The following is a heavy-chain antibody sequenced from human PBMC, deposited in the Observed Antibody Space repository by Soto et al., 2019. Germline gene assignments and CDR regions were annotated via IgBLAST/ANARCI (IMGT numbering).Heavy chain of an antibody. D-gene: IGHD1-26*01. CDR3: ARTKEQWELLHTLDY. CDR2: ISSSSSYI. V-gene: IGHV3-21*01. Sequence: EVQLVESGGGLVKPGGSLRLSCAASGFTFSSYSMNWVRQAPGKGLEWVSSISSSSSYIYYAVSVKGRFTISRDNAKNSLYLQMNSLRAEDTAVYYCARTKEQWELLHTLDYWGQGTLVTVSS. CDR1: GFTFSSYS. J-gene: IGHJ4*02.